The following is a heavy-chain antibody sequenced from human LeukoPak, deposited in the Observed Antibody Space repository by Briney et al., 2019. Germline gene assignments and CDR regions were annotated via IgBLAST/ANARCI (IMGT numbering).Heavy chain of an antibody. CDR3: AREVHLWFGELYNWFDP. CDR1: GYTFTSYD. Sequence: ASVKVSCKASGYTFTSYDINWVRQATGQGLEWMGWINTNTGNPTYAQGFTGRFVFSLDTSVSTAYLQISSLKAEDTAVYYCAREVHLWFGELYNWFDPWGQGTLVTVSS. V-gene: IGHV7-4-1*02. D-gene: IGHD3-10*01. J-gene: IGHJ5*02. CDR2: INTNTGNP.